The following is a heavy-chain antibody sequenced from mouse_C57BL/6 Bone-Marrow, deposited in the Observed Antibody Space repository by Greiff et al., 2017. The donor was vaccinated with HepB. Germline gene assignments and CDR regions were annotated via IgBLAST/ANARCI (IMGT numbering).Heavy chain of an antibody. Sequence: QVQLKQSGPELEKPGASVKISCKASGYAFSSSWMNWVKQRPGKGLEWIGRIYPGDGDTNYNGKFKGKATLTADKSSSTAYMQLSSLTSEDSAVYFCARRGVRYFDYWGQGTTLTVSS. CDR1: GYAFSSSW. J-gene: IGHJ2*01. D-gene: IGHD1-1*01. CDR3: ARRGVRYFDY. CDR2: IYPGDGDT. V-gene: IGHV1-82*01.